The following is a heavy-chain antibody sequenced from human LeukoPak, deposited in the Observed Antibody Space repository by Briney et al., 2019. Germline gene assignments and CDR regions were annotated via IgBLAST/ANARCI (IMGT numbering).Heavy chain of an antibody. Sequence: GGSLRLSCAASGFTFSSYGMHWVRQAPGKGLEWVAVISYDGSNKGYADSVKGRFTLSRDNSKNTLYLHMNSLRAEDTAVYYCAKGRYYDSRGYYSLDYFDYWGQGTLVTVSS. V-gene: IGHV3-30*18. CDR3: AKGRYYDSRGYYSLDYFDY. J-gene: IGHJ4*02. CDR2: ISYDGSNK. CDR1: GFTFSSYG. D-gene: IGHD3-22*01.